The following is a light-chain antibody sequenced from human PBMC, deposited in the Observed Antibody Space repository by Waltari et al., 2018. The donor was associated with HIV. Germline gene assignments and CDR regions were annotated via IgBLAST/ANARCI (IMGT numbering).Light chain of an antibody. CDR1: SSAVGSFNL. V-gene: IGLV2-23*02. Sequence: QSALTQPASVSGSPGQSITISCTGTSSAVGSFNLVSWYQQHPDKAPKLMIYEVTKRPSGVSNRFSGSKSGNTASLTISGLQAEDEADYYCCSYAGSSSVIFGGGTKLTVL. CDR2: EVT. J-gene: IGLJ2*01. CDR3: CSYAGSSSVI.